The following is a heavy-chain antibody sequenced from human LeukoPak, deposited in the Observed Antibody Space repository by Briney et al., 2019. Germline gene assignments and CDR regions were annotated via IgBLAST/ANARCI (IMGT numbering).Heavy chain of an antibody. D-gene: IGHD4-17*01. CDR3: AKGRRTVTTYSDY. J-gene: IGHJ4*02. Sequence: PGGSLRLSCAASGFTFSSYGMHWVRQAPGKGLEWVAVISYDGSNKYYADSVKGRFTISRDNSKNTLYQQMNSLRAEDTAVYYCAKGRRTVTTYSDYWGQGTLVTVSS. V-gene: IGHV3-30*18. CDR2: ISYDGSNK. CDR1: GFTFSSYG.